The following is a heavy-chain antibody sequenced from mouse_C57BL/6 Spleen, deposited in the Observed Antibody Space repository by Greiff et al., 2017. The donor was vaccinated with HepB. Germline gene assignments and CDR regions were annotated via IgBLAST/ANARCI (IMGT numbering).Heavy chain of an antibody. V-gene: IGHV1-53*01. J-gene: IGHJ3*01. D-gene: IGHD3-2*02. CDR2: INPSNGGT. CDR1: GYTFTSYW. Sequence: QVQLQQPGTELVKPGASVKLSCKASGYTFTSYWMHWVKQRPGQGLEWIGNINPSNGGTNYNEKFKSKATLTLDKSSSTAYMQLSSLISEDSAVYYCARSGDSSCYPSAYWGQVTLVTVSA. CDR3: ARSGDSSCYPSAY.